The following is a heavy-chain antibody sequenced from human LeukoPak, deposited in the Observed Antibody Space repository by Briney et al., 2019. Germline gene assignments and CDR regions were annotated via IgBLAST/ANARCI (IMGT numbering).Heavy chain of an antibody. V-gene: IGHV4-30-4*01. Sequence: SETLSLTCTVSGGSTSSGDNYWSWIRQPPGKGLEWIGYIYYSGGTYYNPSLKSRVTISVDTSKNQFSLKLSSVTAADTAVYYCASRTGTSPENWFDPWGQGTLVTVSS. CDR3: ASRTGTSPENWFDP. D-gene: IGHD1-7*01. J-gene: IGHJ5*02. CDR1: GGSTSSGDNY. CDR2: IYYSGGT.